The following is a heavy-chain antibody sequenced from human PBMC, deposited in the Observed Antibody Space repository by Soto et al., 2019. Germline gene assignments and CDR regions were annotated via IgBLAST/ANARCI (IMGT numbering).Heavy chain of an antibody. D-gene: IGHD6-19*01. CDR2: IYYSGST. J-gene: IGHJ3*02. V-gene: IGHV4-30-4*01. CDR3: APYSSGRAFXI. Sequence: SETLSLTCTVSGGSISSGDYYWSWIRQPPGKGLEWIGYIYYSGSTYYNPSLKSRVTISVDTSKNQFSLKLSSVTAADTAVYYCAPYSSGRAFXIWGQGTMVTVSS. CDR1: GGSISSGDYY.